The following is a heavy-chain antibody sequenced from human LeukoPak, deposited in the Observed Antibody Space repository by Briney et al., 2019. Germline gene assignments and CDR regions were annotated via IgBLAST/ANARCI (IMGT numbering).Heavy chain of an antibody. CDR2: INAGNGNT. D-gene: IGHD2-2*01. V-gene: IGHV1-3*01. CDR3: ARDYGRLVVVPAARHHDAFDI. CDR1: GYTFTSYA. Sequence: GAPVKVSCKASGYTFTSYAMHWVRQAPGQRLEWMGWINAGNGNTKYSQKFQGRVTFTRDTSASTAYMELSSLRSEDAAVYYCARDYGRLVVVPAARHHDAFDIWGQGTMVTVSS. J-gene: IGHJ3*02.